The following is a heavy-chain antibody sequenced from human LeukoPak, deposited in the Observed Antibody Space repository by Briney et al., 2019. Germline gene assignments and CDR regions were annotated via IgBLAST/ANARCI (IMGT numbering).Heavy chain of an antibody. D-gene: IGHD1-26*01. CDR3: ARGSVIVGDTTFDY. V-gene: IGHV1-69*04. CDR2: IIPIFGIA. J-gene: IGHJ4*02. CDR1: GCTFNSYA. Sequence: SVTVSFKASGCTFNSYAISWVRQAPAQGLEWMGRIIPIFGIANYAQKFQGRVTITADKYTSTDYMELSSLRSEDTAVYYCARGSVIVGDTTFDYWGQGTLVTVSS.